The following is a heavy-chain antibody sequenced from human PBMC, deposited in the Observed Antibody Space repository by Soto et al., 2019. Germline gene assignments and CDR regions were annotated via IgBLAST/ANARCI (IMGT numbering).Heavy chain of an antibody. CDR1: GGTFSSYA. CDR2: IIPIFGTA. V-gene: IGHV1-69*13. J-gene: IGHJ3*02. D-gene: IGHD3-22*01. Sequence: SVKVSCKASGGTFSSYAISWVRQAPGQGLEWMGGIIPIFGTANYAQKFQGRVTITADESTSTAYMELSSLRSEDTAVYYCARPTGDYYDSSGYLNAFDIWGQGTMVTVSS. CDR3: ARPTGDYYDSSGYLNAFDI.